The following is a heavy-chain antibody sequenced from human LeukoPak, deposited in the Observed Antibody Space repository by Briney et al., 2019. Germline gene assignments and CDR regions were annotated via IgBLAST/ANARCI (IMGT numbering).Heavy chain of an antibody. V-gene: IGHV3-20*04. CDR1: GFTLDDYG. CDR2: INWNGGST. J-gene: IGHJ4*02. Sequence: GGSLRLSCAASGFTLDDYGMNWARHAPGKGLEWVSGINWNGGSTVYADSVKGRFTISRDNAKNSLYLQMNSLRAEDTALYYCARGYYYDSSGYPGDYWGQGTLVTVSS. CDR3: ARGYYYDSSGYPGDY. D-gene: IGHD3-22*01.